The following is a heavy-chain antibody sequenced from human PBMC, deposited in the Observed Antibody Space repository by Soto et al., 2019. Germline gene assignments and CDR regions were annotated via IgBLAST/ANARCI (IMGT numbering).Heavy chain of an antibody. V-gene: IGHV3-23*01. CDR1: GFTFSSYA. Sequence: GGSLRLSCAASGFTFSSYAMSWVRQAPGKGLEWVSAISGSGGSTYYADSVKGRFTISRDNSKNTLYLQMNSLRAGDTAVYYCAKSGRGWTLYYYYGMDVWGQGTTVTVSS. D-gene: IGHD6-19*01. CDR2: ISGSGGST. CDR3: AKSGRGWTLYYYYGMDV. J-gene: IGHJ6*02.